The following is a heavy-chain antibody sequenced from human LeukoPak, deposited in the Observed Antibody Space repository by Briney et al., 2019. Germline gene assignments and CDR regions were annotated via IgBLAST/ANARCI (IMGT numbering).Heavy chain of an antibody. V-gene: IGHV1-18*01. CDR2: ISAYNGNT. Sequence: ASVKVSCKASGYTFTNYVISWVRQAPGQGLEWMGWISAYNGNTNHAQKLQGRVTMTTDTSTSTAYMELRSLRSDDTAVYYCARDFTASPTDYWGQGTLVTVSS. D-gene: IGHD5-18*01. J-gene: IGHJ4*02. CDR1: GYTFTNYV. CDR3: ARDFTASPTDY.